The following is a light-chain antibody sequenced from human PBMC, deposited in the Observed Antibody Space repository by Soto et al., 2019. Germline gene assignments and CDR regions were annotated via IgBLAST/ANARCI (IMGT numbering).Light chain of an antibody. J-gene: IGKJ2*01. Sequence: EIVLTQFPGTLSLSPGERATLSCRPSQSLSSSYLVWYQQKPGLAPRLLIYAASRRATGIPDRFSGSGSATEYTLTSSRLEPEDSAVYYCQQQGTFGQGTKLEIK. CDR3: QQQGT. CDR1: QSLSSSY. CDR2: AAS. V-gene: IGKV3-20*01.